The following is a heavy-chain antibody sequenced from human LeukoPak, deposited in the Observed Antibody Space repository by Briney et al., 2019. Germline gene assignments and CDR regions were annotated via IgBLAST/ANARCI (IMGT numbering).Heavy chain of an antibody. CDR1: GGSFSGYY. CDR3: ARPFPYCSGGSCAPGNWFDP. Sequence: SETLSLTCAVYGGSFSGYYWSWIRQPPGKGLEWIGEINHSGSTNYNPSLKSRVTISVDTSKNQFSLKLSSVTAADTAVYYCARPFPYCSGGSCAPGNWFDPWGQGTLVTVSS. J-gene: IGHJ5*02. D-gene: IGHD2-15*01. CDR2: INHSGST. V-gene: IGHV4-34*01.